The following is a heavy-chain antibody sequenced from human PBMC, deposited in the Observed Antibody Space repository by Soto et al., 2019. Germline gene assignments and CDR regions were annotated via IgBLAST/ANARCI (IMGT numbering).Heavy chain of an antibody. V-gene: IGHV1-18*01. CDR1: GYTFTSYG. D-gene: IGHD3-9*01. Sequence: QVQLVQSGAEVKKPGASVKVSCKASGYTFTSYGISWVRQAPGQGLEWMGWISAYNGNTNYAQKLQGRVTMTTDTSTSTAYMELRSLRSDDTAVYYCARVLRYFDWANCYYYYMDVWGKGTTVTVSS. J-gene: IGHJ6*03. CDR2: ISAYNGNT. CDR3: ARVLRYFDWANCYYYYMDV.